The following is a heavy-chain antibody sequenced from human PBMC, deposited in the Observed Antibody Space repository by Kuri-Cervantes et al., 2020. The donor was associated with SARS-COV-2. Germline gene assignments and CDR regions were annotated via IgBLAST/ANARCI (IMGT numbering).Heavy chain of an antibody. V-gene: IGHV1-24*01. D-gene: IGHD1-26*01. CDR2: FDPEDGEA. Sequence: ASVKVSCKASGYTFTGYYMHWVRQAPGKGPEWMGGFDPEDGEAIFAQKFQGRVTITADKSTSTAYMELSSLRSEDTAVYYCATELNSGSSSKTLGDYYYYMDVWGKGTTVTVSS. J-gene: IGHJ6*03. CDR1: GYTFTGYY. CDR3: ATELNSGSSSKTLGDYYYYMDV.